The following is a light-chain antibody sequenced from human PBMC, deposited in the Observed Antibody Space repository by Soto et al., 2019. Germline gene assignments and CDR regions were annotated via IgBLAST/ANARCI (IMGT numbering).Light chain of an antibody. J-gene: IGKJ4*01. CDR2: ASS. Sequence: VMTQSPGNLSVSPGERVTLFCRASQNVVNNIAWYQVKPAQPPRLLIYASSTRATGIPATFSGSGSETQFSLTISSLQSEDSAVYHCQQYYHWGLSFGGGTKVEI. CDR3: QQYYHWGLS. CDR1: QNVVNN. V-gene: IGKV3D-15*01.